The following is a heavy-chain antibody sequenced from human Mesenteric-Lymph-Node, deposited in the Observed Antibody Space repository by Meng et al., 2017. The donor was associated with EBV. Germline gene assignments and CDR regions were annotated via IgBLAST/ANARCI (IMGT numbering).Heavy chain of an antibody. CDR3: AHRLEAFDH. D-gene: IGHD1-1*01. Sequence: INLKGAGPTAGKPHTDPTPALHFSWFLPPHSGSGCGLDPSAPEKALEWLALIYWDDDKRYSPSLKSRLTITKDTSKNQVVLTMTNMDPVDTATYYCAHRLEAFDHWGQGTLVTVSS. V-gene: IGHV2-5*02. CDR1: FLPPHSGSG. J-gene: IGHJ4*02. CDR2: IYWDDDK.